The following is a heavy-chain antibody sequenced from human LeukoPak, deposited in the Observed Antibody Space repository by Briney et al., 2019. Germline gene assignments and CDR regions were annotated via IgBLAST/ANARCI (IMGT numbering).Heavy chain of an antibody. D-gene: IGHD5-24*01. CDR2: IYLDGRA. Sequence: PGGSLRLSCAASGVAVSSKYMNWVRHAPGKGLEWVTVIYLDGRADYADSVKGRFTISSDNSKNTVYLQMNSLKDEDTAVYYCARDAETSLANWGQGTLVTVSP. J-gene: IGHJ4*02. V-gene: IGHV3-66*01. CDR1: GVAVSSKY. CDR3: ARDAETSLAN.